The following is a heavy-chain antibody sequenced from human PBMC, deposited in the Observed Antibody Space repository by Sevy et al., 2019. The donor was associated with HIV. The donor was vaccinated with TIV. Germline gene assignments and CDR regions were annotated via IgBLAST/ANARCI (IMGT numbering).Heavy chain of an antibody. CDR3: ARHNSGLDY. V-gene: IGHV5-51*01. CDR1: GYSFTSYS. Sequence: GESLKISCKGSGYSFTSYSIGWVRQMPGKGLEWMGIIYPGDSDTRHSPSLQGQVTIPADNSISTAYLQWSSLKASDSAMYCCARHNSGLDYWGHGTLVTDSS. D-gene: IGHD6-19*01. CDR2: IYPGDSDT. J-gene: IGHJ4*01.